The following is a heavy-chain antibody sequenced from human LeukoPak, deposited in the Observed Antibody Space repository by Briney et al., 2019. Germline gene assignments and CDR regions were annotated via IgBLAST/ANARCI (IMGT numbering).Heavy chain of an antibody. CDR1: GFTFSNYG. CDR2: ISSNGGST. V-gene: IGHV3-64*01. J-gene: IGHJ6*02. CDR3: ARVGYTSYYYYGMDV. D-gene: IGHD6-13*01. Sequence: PGRSLRLSCAASGFTFSNYGMHWVRQAPGKGLEYVSAISSNGGSTYYANSVKGRFTISRDNSKNTLYLQMGSLRAEDMAVYYCARVGYTSYYYYGMDVWGQGTTVTVSS.